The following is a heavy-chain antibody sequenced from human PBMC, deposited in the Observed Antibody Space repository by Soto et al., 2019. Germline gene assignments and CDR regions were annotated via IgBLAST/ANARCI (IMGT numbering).Heavy chain of an antibody. D-gene: IGHD3-9*01. Sequence: GGSLRLSCTASGFTFGDYAMSWFRQAPGKGLERVGFIRSKAYGGTTEYAVSVKGRFTISRDDSKSIAYLQMNSLKTGDTAVYYCTRAPALRYFDWLPVYYGMDVWGQGTTVTVSS. V-gene: IGHV3-49*03. CDR3: TRAPALRYFDWLPVYYGMDV. CDR2: IRSKAYGGTT. J-gene: IGHJ6*02. CDR1: GFTFGDYA.